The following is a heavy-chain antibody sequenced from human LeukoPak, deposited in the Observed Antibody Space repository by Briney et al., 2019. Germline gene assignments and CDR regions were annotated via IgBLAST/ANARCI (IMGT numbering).Heavy chain of an antibody. V-gene: IGHV3-74*01. CDR2: INSDGSST. CDR3: ARGGFCSGGSCPVDYYYYMDV. CDR1: GFTFSSYW. J-gene: IGHJ6*03. Sequence: GGSLRLSCAASGFTFSSYWMSWVRQAPGKGLVWVSRINSDGSSTSYADSVKGRFTISRDNAKNTLYLQLNSLRAEDTAVYYCARGGFCSGGSCPVDYYYYMDVWGKGTTVTVSS. D-gene: IGHD2-15*01.